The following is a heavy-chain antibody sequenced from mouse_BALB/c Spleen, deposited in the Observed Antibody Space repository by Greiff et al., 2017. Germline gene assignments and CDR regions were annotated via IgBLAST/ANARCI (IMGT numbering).Heavy chain of an antibody. CDR3: ARAHYYGSSYDAMDY. D-gene: IGHD1-1*01. J-gene: IGHJ4*01. V-gene: IGHV2-9*02. CDR1: GFSLTSYG. CDR2: IWAGGST. Sequence: VKVVESGPGLVAPSQSLSITCTVSGFSLTSYGVHWVRQPPGKGLEWLGVIWAGGSTNYNSALMSRLSISKDNSKSQVFLKMNSLQTDDTAMYYCARAHYYGSSYDAMDYWGQGTSVTVSS.